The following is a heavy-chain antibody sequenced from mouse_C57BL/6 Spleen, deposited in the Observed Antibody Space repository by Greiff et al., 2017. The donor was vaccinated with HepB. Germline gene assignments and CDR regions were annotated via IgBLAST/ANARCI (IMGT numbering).Heavy chain of an antibody. CDR2: IYPGSGST. CDR3: ARRYYDYEGYFDV. CDR1: GYTFTSYW. J-gene: IGHJ1*03. D-gene: IGHD2-4*01. V-gene: IGHV1-55*01. Sequence: VQLQQSGAELVKPGASVKMSCKASGYTFTSYWITWVKQRPGQGLEWIGDIYPGSGSTNYNEKFKSKATLTVDTSSSTAYMQLSSLTSEDSAVYYCARRYYDYEGYFDVWGTGTTVTVSS.